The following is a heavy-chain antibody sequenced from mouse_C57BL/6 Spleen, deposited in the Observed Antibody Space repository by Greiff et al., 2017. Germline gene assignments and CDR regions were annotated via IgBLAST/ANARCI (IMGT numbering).Heavy chain of an antibody. CDR2: INPNNGGT. Sequence: EVQLQQSGPELVKISCKASGYTFTDYYMNWVKQSHGKSLEWIGDINPNNGGTSYNQKFKGKATLTVDKSSSTAYMELRSLTSEDSAVYYCARGGGSGYSRYFDVWGTGTTVTVSS. CDR1: GYTFTDYY. J-gene: IGHJ1*03. D-gene: IGHD1-1*01. CDR3: ARGGGSGYSRYFDV. V-gene: IGHV1-26*01.